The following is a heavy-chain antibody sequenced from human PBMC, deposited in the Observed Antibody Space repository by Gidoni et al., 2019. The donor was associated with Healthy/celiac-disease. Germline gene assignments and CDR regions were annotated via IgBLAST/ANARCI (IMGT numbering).Heavy chain of an antibody. V-gene: IGHV3-15*01. CDR1: GFTFSNAW. Sequence: EVQLVESGGGLVKPGGSLRLSCAASGFTFSNAWMSWVRQAPGKGLEWVGRIKSKTDGGTTDYAAPVKGRFTISRDDSKNTLYLQMNSLKTEDTAVYYCTTAIYADWYFDLWGRGTLVTVSS. CDR2: IKSKTDGGTT. J-gene: IGHJ2*01. D-gene: IGHD2-2*01. CDR3: TTAIYADWYFDL.